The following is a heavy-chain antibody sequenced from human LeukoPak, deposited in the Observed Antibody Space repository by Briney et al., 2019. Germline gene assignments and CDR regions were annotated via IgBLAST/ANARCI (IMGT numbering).Heavy chain of an antibody. CDR2: IWYDGSNK. CDR1: GFTFSSYG. D-gene: IGHD6-19*01. CDR3: ARRYSSGWYEGPFDY. Sequence: GGSLRLSCAASGFTFSSYGMHWVRQAPGKGLEWVAVIWYDGSNKCYADSVKGRFTISRDNSKNTLYLQMNSLRAEDTAVYYCARRYSSGWYEGPFDYWGQGTLVTVSS. J-gene: IGHJ4*02. V-gene: IGHV3-33*01.